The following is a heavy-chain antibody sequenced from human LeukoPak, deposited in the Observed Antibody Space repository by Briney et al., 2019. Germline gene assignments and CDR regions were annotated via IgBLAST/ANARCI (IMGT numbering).Heavy chain of an antibody. J-gene: IGHJ4*02. D-gene: IGHD3-9*01. CDR2: ISSSSSYI. CDR3: ARDQGADWLLYADY. CDR1: GFTFSSYS. V-gene: IGHV3-21*01. Sequence: PGGSLRLSCAASGFTFSSYSMNWVRQAPGKGLEWVSSISSSSSYIYYADSVKGRFTISRDNAKNSLYLQMNSLRTEDTAVYYCARDQGADWLLYADYWGQGTLVTVSS.